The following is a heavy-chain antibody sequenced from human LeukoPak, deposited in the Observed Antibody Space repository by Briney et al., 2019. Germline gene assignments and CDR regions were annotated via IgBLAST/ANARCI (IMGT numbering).Heavy chain of an antibody. Sequence: PAETLSLTCTASGGYITSGGYYWGWIRQPPGKGLEGIGYIYDCGCTYYDPSIKSRVTISVDRSKNQFSLKLSSVTAADTAVYYCAGLYNWNYIDYYYYYMDVWGKGTTVTVSS. D-gene: IGHD1-7*01. CDR1: GGYITSGGYY. CDR3: AGLYNWNYIDYYYYYMDV. J-gene: IGHJ6*03. CDR2: IYDCGCT. V-gene: IGHV4-30-2*01.